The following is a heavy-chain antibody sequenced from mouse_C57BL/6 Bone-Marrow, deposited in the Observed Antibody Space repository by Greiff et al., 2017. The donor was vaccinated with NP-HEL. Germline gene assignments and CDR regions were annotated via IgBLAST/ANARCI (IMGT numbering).Heavy chain of an antibody. J-gene: IGHJ4*01. Sequence: EVKLQESGPGLVKPSQSLSLTCSVTGYSITSGYYWYWIRQFPGNKLECMGYISYDGSNNYNQSLKNRIPITRDTSHNQFFLKLNTVTTEDTATYYCERAGGAMDYWGRGTSVTVSS. V-gene: IGHV3-6*01. CDR3: ERAGGAMDY. CDR1: GYSITSGYY. CDR2: ISYDGSN.